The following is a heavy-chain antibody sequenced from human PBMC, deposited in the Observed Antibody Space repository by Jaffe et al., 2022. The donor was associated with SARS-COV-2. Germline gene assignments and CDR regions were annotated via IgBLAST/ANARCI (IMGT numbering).Heavy chain of an antibody. CDR3: ARAGPPIFGVVIPIHFDY. CDR2: IYYSGST. CDR1: GGSISSYY. V-gene: IGHV4-59*01. J-gene: IGHJ4*02. Sequence: QVQLQESGPGLVKPSETLSLTCTVSGGSISSYYWSWIRQPPGKGLEWIGYIYYSGSTNYNPSLKSRVTISVDTSKNQFSLKLSSVTAADTAVYYCARAGPPIFGVVIPIHFDYWGQGTLVTVSS. D-gene: IGHD3-3*01.